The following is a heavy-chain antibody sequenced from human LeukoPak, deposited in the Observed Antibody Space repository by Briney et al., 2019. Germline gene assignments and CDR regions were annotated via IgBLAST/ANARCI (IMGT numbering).Heavy chain of an antibody. V-gene: IGHV1-69*04. J-gene: IGHJ3*02. D-gene: IGHD3-10*01. CDR1: GYTFTSCG. Sequence: PEASVKVSCKASGYTFTSCGISWVRQAPGQGLEWMGRIIPILGIANYAQKFQGRVTITADKSTSTAYMELSSLRSEDTAVYYCARASGYYGDAFDIWGQGTMVTVSS. CDR3: ARASGYYGDAFDI. CDR2: IIPILGIA.